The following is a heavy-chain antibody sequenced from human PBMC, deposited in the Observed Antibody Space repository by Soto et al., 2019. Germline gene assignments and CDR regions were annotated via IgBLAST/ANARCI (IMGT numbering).Heavy chain of an antibody. D-gene: IGHD3-3*01. Sequence: QVQLVESGGGVVQPGRSLRLSCAASGFTFSNYAMHWVRQAPGKGLEWVAIISYDGDNKYYSDSVKGRFTISRDNSKNTLYLQMDSLRVEDTAVYYYAGDFGANWGQGTLVTVSS. V-gene: IGHV3-30-3*01. J-gene: IGHJ4*02. CDR3: AGDFGAN. CDR2: ISYDGDNK. CDR1: GFTFSNYA.